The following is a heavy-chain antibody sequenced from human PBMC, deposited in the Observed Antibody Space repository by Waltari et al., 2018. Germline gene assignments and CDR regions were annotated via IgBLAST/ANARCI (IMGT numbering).Heavy chain of an antibody. V-gene: IGHV1-46*01. D-gene: IGHD6-13*01. CDR2: LIPRGGSV. J-gene: IGHJ4*02. CDR3: VRDSSKWSFDY. Sequence: QVQLMQSGAEVKPPGASVKISCKTSGNTLITDYMHWVRQAPGQGLEWMGRLIPRGGSVIYGQNFHARVSMTMDTYTRTHYMQLSGLTSEDTAMYYCVRDSSKWSFDYWGQGTQVTVSS. CDR1: GNTLITDY.